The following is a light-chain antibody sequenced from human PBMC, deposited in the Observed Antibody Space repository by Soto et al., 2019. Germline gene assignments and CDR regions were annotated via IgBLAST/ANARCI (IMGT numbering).Light chain of an antibody. Sequence: QSALTQPPSASGSFGQSVTISCTGNSSDVGGYNYVSWYQQHPGKAPKLMIYEVSERPSGVPDRFSGSKSGNTASLTVSGLQADDEAEYYCSSYSGTNYHYVFGTGTKLTVL. CDR3: SSYSGTNYHYV. J-gene: IGLJ1*01. CDR1: SSDVGGYNY. V-gene: IGLV2-8*01. CDR2: EVS.